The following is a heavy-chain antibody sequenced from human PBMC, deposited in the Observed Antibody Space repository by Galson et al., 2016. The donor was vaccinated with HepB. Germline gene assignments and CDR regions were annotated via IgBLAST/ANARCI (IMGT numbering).Heavy chain of an antibody. D-gene: IGHD6-19*01. Sequence: SLRLSCAASGFTFSYYYMSWIRQAPGKGLEWVSYISSSGSTIYYADSVKGRFTISRDNAKNSLYLQTNSLRAEDTAVYYCARVVPLYSGGWYVRGDGWFDPWGQGTLVTVPS. CDR2: ISSSGSTI. CDR1: GFTFSYYY. J-gene: IGHJ5*02. CDR3: ARVVPLYSGGWYVRGDGWFDP. V-gene: IGHV3-11*01.